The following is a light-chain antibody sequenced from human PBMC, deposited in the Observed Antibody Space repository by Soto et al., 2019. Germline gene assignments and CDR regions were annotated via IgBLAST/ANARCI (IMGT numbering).Light chain of an antibody. V-gene: IGKV3-15*01. CDR2: GAS. CDR3: QQYNNWPHT. CDR1: QSVSSN. Sequence: EIVMTQSPATLSVSPGERATLSCRASQSVSSNLAWYQQKPGQAPRLLIFGASTRATGIPARFSGSGSGTEFTLPISSLQAEDFAVYYCQQYNNWPHTFGQGTKLAIK. J-gene: IGKJ2*01.